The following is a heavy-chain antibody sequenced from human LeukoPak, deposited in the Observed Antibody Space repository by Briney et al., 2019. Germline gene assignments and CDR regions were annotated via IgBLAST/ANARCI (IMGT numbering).Heavy chain of an antibody. CDR1: GYTFTSYG. V-gene: IGHV1-18*01. Sequence: AASVKVSCKASGYTFTSYGISWVRQAPGQGPEWMGWISAYNGNTNYAQKLQGRVTMTTDTSTSTAYMELRSLRSDDTAVYYCARLLQQLVPHYYYGMDVWGQGTTVTVSS. D-gene: IGHD6-13*01. J-gene: IGHJ6*02. CDR2: ISAYNGNT. CDR3: ARLLQQLVPHYYYGMDV.